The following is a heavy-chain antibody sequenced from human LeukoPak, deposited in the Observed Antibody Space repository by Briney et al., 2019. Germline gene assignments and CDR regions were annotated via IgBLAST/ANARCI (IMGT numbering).Heavy chain of an antibody. D-gene: IGHD6-19*01. CDR3: ARGSSAMYHVY. Sequence: PGGSLRLSCAASGFTSSSYSMNWVRQAPGKGLEWVSYISSSSSTIYYADSVKGRFTISRDNAKNSLYLQMNSLRAEDTAVYYCARGSSAMYHVYWGQGTLVTVSS. CDR1: GFTSSSYS. V-gene: IGHV3-48*04. CDR2: ISSSSSTI. J-gene: IGHJ4*02.